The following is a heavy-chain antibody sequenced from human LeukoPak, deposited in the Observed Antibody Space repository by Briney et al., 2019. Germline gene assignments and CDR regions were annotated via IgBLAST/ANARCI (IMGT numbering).Heavy chain of an antibody. CDR1: GFTFSSYG. V-gene: IGHV3-33*01. CDR2: IWYDGSNK. J-gene: IGHJ4*02. CDR3: ARDALYYDSSGYNFDY. Sequence: GGSLRLSCAASGFTFSSYGMHWVRQAPGKGLEWVAVIWYDGSNKYYADSVKGRFTISRDNSKNTLYLQMNSLRAEDTAVYYCARDALYYDSSGYNFDYWGQGTLVTVSS. D-gene: IGHD3-22*01.